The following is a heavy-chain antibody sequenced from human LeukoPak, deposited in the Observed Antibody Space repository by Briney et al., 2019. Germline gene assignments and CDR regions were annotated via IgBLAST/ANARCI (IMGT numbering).Heavy chain of an antibody. CDR2: ISSGGTTI. J-gene: IGHJ5*02. CDR3: ARGPLTWFDP. Sequence: GGSLRLSCAASGFTFSDNYMNWIRQAPGKGLEWVSYISSGGTTIYYADSVKGRFTISRDNAKKSLCLQINSLTAEDTAVYYCARGPLTWFDPWGQGTLVTVSS. V-gene: IGHV3-11*01. CDR1: GFTFSDNY.